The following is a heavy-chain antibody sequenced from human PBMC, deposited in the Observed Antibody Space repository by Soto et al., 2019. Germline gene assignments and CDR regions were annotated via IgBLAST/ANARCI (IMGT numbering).Heavy chain of an antibody. D-gene: IGHD3-10*01. J-gene: IGHJ6*02. V-gene: IGHV1-18*04. CDR2: ISGYNGNT. CDR1: GYTFTSYG. CDR3: ARAGKYYDGAGSPSYYDMDV. Sequence: QVQLVQSGAEVKKPGASVTVSCKASGYTFTSYGVSWVRQAPGQGLEWMGWISGYNGNTNYAQKLQGRVTMTTDTSTSTAYMELRSLRSDATAVYYWARAGKYYDGAGSPSYYDMDVWGQGITVTVSS.